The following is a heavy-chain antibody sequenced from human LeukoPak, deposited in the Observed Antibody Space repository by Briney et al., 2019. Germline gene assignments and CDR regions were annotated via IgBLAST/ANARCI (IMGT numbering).Heavy chain of an antibody. D-gene: IGHD3-22*01. CDR1: GFTFSSYA. CDR3: AKDMTMIVVVITNLFDY. CDR2: ISGSGGST. V-gene: IGHV3-23*01. Sequence: PGGSLRLACAASGFTFSSYAMSWVRQAPGKGLEWVSAISGSGGSTYYADSVKGRFTISRDNSKNTLYLQMNSLRAEDTAVYYCAKDMTMIVVVITNLFDYWGQGTLVTVSS. J-gene: IGHJ4*02.